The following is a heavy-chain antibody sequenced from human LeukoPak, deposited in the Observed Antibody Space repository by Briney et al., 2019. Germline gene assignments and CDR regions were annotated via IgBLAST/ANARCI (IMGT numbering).Heavy chain of an antibody. V-gene: IGHV3-30*18. CDR3: AKDGGGYCSGGSCYPGRLGY. Sequence: GRSLRLSCAASGFTFSSYGMHWVRQAPGKGLEWVAVISYDGSNKYYADSVKGRFTISRDNSKNTLYLQMNSLRAEDTAVYYCAKDGGGYCSGGSCYPGRLGYWGQGTLVTVSS. J-gene: IGHJ4*02. CDR1: GFTFSSYG. D-gene: IGHD2-15*01. CDR2: ISYDGSNK.